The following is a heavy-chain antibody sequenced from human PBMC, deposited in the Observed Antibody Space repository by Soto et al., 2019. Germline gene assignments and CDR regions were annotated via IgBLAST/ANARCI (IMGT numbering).Heavy chain of an antibody. CDR1: GYTFTSYG. J-gene: IGHJ5*02. V-gene: IGHV1-18*01. D-gene: IGHD3-22*01. CDR2: ISAYNGNT. CDR3: ARERIYDSSAWFDP. Sequence: QVQLVQSGAEVKKPGASVKVSCKASGYTFTSYGISWVRQAPGQGLEWMGWISAYNGNTNYAQKLQGRVTMTTDTXXSTAYLELRSLRSDDTAVYYCARERIYDSSAWFDPWGQGTLVTVSS.